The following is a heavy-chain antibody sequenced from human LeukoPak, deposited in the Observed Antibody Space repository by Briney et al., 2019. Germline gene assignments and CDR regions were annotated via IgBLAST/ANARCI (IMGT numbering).Heavy chain of an antibody. Sequence: SETLSLTCTVSGGSISGYYCSGIRRPARKGREWIGRFYNSGSTTYNPSLHSRVTMSIDTSKNEFSLKLTAVTAADTAVYYCARDGPICGLLWGQGTLVTVSS. J-gene: IGHJ4*02. CDR3: ARDGPICGLL. CDR2: FYNSGST. D-gene: IGHD2-21*01. V-gene: IGHV4-4*07. CDR1: GGSISGYY.